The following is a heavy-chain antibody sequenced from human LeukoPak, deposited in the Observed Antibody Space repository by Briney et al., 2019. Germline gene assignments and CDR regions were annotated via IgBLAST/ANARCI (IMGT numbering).Heavy chain of an antibody. Sequence: SGTLSLTCTVSGGSISSGSYYWSWIRQPAGKGLEWIGRIYTSGSTNYNPSLKSRVTISVDTSKNQFSLKLSSVTAADTAVYYCARVADSWGFDYWGQGTLVTVSS. J-gene: IGHJ4*02. D-gene: IGHD3-16*01. CDR1: GGSISSGSYY. CDR2: IYTSGST. CDR3: ARVADSWGFDY. V-gene: IGHV4-61*02.